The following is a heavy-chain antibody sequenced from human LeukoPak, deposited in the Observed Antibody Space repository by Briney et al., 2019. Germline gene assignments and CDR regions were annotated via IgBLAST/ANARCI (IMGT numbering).Heavy chain of an antibody. Sequence: PSETLSLTCTVSGFSISSSDFYWGWIRQPPGKGLESIATSSYSGRTYDNPSLKTRPTISVHQSKNQFYLQLLSVAAADTAVYYCARLKSYCGGDCYPDQFHNWGQGTLVTVSS. CDR2: SSYSGRT. V-gene: IGHV4-39*01. J-gene: IGHJ4*02. CDR1: GFSISSSDFY. CDR3: ARLKSYCGGDCYPDQFHN. D-gene: IGHD2-21*02.